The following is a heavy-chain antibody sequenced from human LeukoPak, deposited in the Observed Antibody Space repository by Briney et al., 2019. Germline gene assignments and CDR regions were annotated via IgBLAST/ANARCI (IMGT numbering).Heavy chain of an antibody. V-gene: IGHV3-48*02. D-gene: IGHD2-15*01. J-gene: IGHJ4*02. CDR1: GFTFSSYT. CDR3: AREGGFDC. Sequence: SGGSLRLSCAASGFTFSSYTMNWVRQAPGKGLEWVSYISGGSSTIYYADSVKGRFTISRDNAKNSLYLQMSSLSDEDTAAYYCAREGGFDCWGQGTLVTVSS. CDR2: ISGGSSTI.